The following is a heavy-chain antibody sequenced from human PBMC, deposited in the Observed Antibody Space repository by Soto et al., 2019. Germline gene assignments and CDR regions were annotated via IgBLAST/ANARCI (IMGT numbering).Heavy chain of an antibody. CDR1: GGSISSGDYY. Sequence: SETLSLTCTVSGGSISSGDYYWSWIRQPPGKGLEWIGYIYYSGSTYYNPSLKSRVTISVDTSKNQFSLKLSSVTAADTAVYYCAPAVVAATAKWLVPGWFDPWGQGTLVTVSS. J-gene: IGHJ5*02. D-gene: IGHD2-15*01. CDR2: IYYSGST. CDR3: APAVVAATAKWLVPGWFDP. V-gene: IGHV4-30-4*01.